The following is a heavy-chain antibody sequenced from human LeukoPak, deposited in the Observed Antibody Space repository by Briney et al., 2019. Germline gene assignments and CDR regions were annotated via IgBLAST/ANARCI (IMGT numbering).Heavy chain of an antibody. CDR2: INGNGGST. CDR3: AKDPGYSSGSSFFDY. J-gene: IGHJ4*02. V-gene: IGHV3-23*01. CDR1: GFTFSTYA. D-gene: IGHD6-19*01. Sequence: TGGSLRLSCAASGFTFSTYAMSWVRQAPGKGLEWVSAINGNGGSTYYADSVKGRFTISRDNPKNRLYLQMNSLRAEDTAVYYCAKDPGYSSGSSFFDYWGQGTLVTVSS.